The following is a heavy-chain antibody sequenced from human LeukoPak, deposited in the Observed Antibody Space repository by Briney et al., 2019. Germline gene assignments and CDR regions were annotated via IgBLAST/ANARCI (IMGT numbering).Heavy chain of an antibody. CDR3: ARSRWLQIDY. D-gene: IGHD5-24*01. CDR2: IYTSGST. CDR1: GGSISSGSYY. Sequence: SQTQSLTCTVSGGSISSGSYYWSWIRQPAGKGLEWIGRIYTSGSTNYNPSLETRVTISVEASKNQFSLKLLSVTAADTAVYYCARSRWLQIDYWGQGTLVTVSS. J-gene: IGHJ4*02. V-gene: IGHV4-61*02.